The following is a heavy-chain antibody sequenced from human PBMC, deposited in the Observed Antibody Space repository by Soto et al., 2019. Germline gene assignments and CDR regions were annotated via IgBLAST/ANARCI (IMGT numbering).Heavy chain of an antibody. CDR2: IIPIFGTA. CDR3: ARGDYGAYVSGYYYDGMDV. CDR1: GGTFSSYA. D-gene: IGHD4-17*01. J-gene: IGHJ6*02. V-gene: IGHV1-69*12. Sequence: QVQLVQSGAEVKKPGSSVKVSCKASGGTFSSYAISWVRQAPGQGLEWMGGIIPIFGTANYAQKFQGRVTVTADESTSTAYMELSSLRSEDTAVYYCARGDYGAYVSGYYYDGMDVWGQGTTVTVSS.